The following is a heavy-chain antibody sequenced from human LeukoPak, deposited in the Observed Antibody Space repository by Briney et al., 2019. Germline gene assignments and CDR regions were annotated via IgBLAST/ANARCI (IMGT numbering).Heavy chain of an antibody. D-gene: IGHD4-11*01. CDR2: ISSSGGNT. Sequence: GGSLRLSCTASGFTFSSYSMSWVRQAPGKGLEWVSSISSSGGNTYYPDSMKGRFTISRDNSKNTMYLQMNSLRAEDTAVYYCAKSRNYEGWFDPWGQGTLVTVSS. J-gene: IGHJ5*02. CDR3: AKSRNYEGWFDP. V-gene: IGHV3-23*01. CDR1: GFTFSSYS.